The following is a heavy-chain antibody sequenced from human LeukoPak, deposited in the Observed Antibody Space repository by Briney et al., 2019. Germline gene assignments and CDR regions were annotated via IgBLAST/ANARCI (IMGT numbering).Heavy chain of an antibody. J-gene: IGHJ4*02. D-gene: IGHD3-16*01. CDR2: ISAGAGST. CDR3: AEDGGY. V-gene: IGHV3-23*01. CDR1: GFTFSNYP. Sequence: GGSLRLSCAASGFTFSNYPMTWVRQAPGKGLEWVSAISAGAGSTYYADSVKGRFTISRDNSKNTLYLQMNSLRAEDTAVYYCAEDGGYWGQGTLVTVSS.